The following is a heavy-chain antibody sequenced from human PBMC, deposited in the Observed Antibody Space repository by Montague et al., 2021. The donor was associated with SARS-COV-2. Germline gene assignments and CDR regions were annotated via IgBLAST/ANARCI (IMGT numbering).Heavy chain of an antibody. CDR2: IDWDDDK. J-gene: IGHJ3*02. CDR3: ARIWGATRGDAFDI. D-gene: IGHD1-26*01. CDR1: GFSLSTSGMC. V-gene: IGHV2-70*01. Sequence: PALVKPTQTLSLTCTFSGFSLSTSGMCVSWIRQPPGKALEWLALIDWDDDKYYTTPRMTRLTITKDTSKNQVVLTMTNMDPVDTATYYCARIWGATRGDAFDIWGQGTMVTVSS.